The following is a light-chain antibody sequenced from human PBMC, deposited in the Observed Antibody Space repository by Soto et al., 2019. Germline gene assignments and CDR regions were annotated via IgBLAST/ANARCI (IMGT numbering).Light chain of an antibody. J-gene: IGKJ1*01. CDR3: LQGSHWPRT. Sequence: DVVMTQSPLSLPVTLGQPASISCRSSQSLVYSDGNTYLTWFQQRPGQSPRRLIYKVSNRDSGVPDRFSGSGSGTDFTLKISRVEADDVGVYYCLQGSHWPRTFGQGTKVEIK. CDR2: KVS. CDR1: QSLVYSDGNTY. V-gene: IGKV2-30*01.